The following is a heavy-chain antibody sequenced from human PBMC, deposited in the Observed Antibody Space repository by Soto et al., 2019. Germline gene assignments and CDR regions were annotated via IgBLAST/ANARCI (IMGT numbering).Heavy chain of an antibody. CDR3: ARGSGYSSGWIDY. J-gene: IGHJ4*02. CDR1: GFTVTSHY. D-gene: IGHD6-19*01. V-gene: IGHV3-53*01. CDR2: IYSGDST. Sequence: PGGSLRLSCAASGFTVTSHYMSWVRQAPGKGLEWVSFIYSGDSTYYADSVKGRFTISRDNSKNTLYLQMNSLSAEDTAVYYCARGSGYSSGWIDYWGQGTLVTAPQ.